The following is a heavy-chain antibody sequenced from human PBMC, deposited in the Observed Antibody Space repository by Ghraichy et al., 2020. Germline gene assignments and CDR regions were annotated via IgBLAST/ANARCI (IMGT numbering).Heavy chain of an antibody. CDR2: TYYRSKWYN. CDR3: AREEQWLLADAFDI. V-gene: IGHV6-1*01. Sequence: SQTLSLTCAISGDSVSSNSAAWNWIRPSPSRGLEWLGRTYYRSKWYNDYAVSVKSRITINPDTSKNQFSLQLNSVTPEDTAVYYCAREEQWLLADAFDIWGQGTMVTVSS. J-gene: IGHJ3*02. D-gene: IGHD6-19*01. CDR1: GDSVSSNSAA.